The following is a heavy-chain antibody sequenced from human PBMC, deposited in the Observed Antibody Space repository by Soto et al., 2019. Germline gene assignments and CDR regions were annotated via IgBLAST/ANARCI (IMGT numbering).Heavy chain of an antibody. V-gene: IGHV4-34*01. CDR3: ARGRYYYDTCYDY. CDR1: GGSFSGYY. Sequence: QVQLQQWGAGLLKPSETLSLTCAVYGGSFSGYYWSWIRQPPGKGLEWIGEINHSGSTNYNPSLKSRVTISVDTSKNQFSLKLRSVTAADTAVYYCARGRYYYDTCYDYWGQGTLVTVSS. J-gene: IGHJ4*02. D-gene: IGHD3-22*01. CDR2: INHSGST.